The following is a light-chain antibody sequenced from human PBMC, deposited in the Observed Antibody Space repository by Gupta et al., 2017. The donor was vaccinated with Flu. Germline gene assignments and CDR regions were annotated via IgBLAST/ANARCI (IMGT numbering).Light chain of an antibody. CDR2: KSN. Sequence: QSVLTQPPSTSGTPGQRVTFSCSGGNSNIGINYVYWYQQLPGAAPKLIIYKSNQRPSGVPDRFSGSKSGTSASLAISGLRSEDEAEYYFATWDDSLSAVVFGGGTKLTVL. CDR1: NSNIGINY. J-gene: IGLJ2*01. V-gene: IGLV1-47*01. CDR3: ATWDDSLSAVV.